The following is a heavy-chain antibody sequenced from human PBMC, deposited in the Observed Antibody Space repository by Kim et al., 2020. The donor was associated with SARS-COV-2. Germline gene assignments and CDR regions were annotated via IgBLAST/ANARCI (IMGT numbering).Heavy chain of an antibody. V-gene: IGHV1-69*01. Sequence: KFQGRVTITADESTATAYMELSSLRSEDTAVYYCARAGGAGIVGAYYFDYWGQGTLVTVSS. CDR3: ARAGGAGIVGAYYFDY. D-gene: IGHD1-26*01. J-gene: IGHJ4*02.